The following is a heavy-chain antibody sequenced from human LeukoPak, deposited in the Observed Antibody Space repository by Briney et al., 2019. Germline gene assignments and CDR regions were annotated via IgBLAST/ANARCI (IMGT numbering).Heavy chain of an antibody. J-gene: IGHJ4*02. CDR2: IIPIFGKA. V-gene: IGHV1-69*13. CDR1: GYTFTSYY. D-gene: IGHD4-23*01. Sequence: SVKVSCKASGYTFTSYYMHWVRQAPGQGLEWMGGIIPIFGKANYAQKFQDRVAITAVESMSTVYMELSSLRSEDTAVYYCARGWLAETTVVTPYNYWGQGTLVTVSS. CDR3: ARGWLAETTVVTPYNY.